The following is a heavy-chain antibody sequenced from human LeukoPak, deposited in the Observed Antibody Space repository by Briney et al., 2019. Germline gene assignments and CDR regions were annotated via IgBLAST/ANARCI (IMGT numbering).Heavy chain of an antibody. CDR2: ISGSGGST. CDR3: AKGTEPKYSRGFYYYYGMDV. D-gene: IGHD6-19*01. CDR1: GFTFSSYA. Sequence: AGGSLRLSCAASGFTFSSYAMSWVRQAPGKGLEWVSAISGSGGSTYYADSVKGRFTISRDNSKNTLYLQMNSLRAEDTAVYYCAKGTEPKYSRGFYYYYGMDVWGQGTTVTVSS. V-gene: IGHV3-23*01. J-gene: IGHJ6*02.